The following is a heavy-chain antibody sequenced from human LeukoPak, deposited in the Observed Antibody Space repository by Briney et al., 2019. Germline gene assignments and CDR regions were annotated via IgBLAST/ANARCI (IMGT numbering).Heavy chain of an antibody. J-gene: IGHJ5*02. CDR3: ARGPRWYDILTGYYDYNWFDP. D-gene: IGHD3-9*01. V-gene: IGHV1-8*01. Sequence: ASVKVSCKASGYTFTSYDINWVRQATGQGLEWMGWMNPNSGNTGYAQKFQGRVTMTRNTSISTAYMELSSLRSEDTAVYYCARGPRWYDILTGYYDYNWFDPWGQGTLVTVSS. CDR1: GYTFTSYD. CDR2: MNPNSGNT.